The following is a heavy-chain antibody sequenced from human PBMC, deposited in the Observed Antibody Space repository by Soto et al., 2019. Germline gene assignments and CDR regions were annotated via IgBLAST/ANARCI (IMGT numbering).Heavy chain of an antibody. D-gene: IGHD3-16*01. CDR1: GFTVSSNY. J-gene: IGHJ1*01. Sequence: PGGSLRLSCAASGFTVSSNYMSWVRQAPGKGLEWVSVIYSGGSTYYADSVKGRFTISRDNSKNTLYLQMNSLRAEDTAVYYCARDQEGARSHTSSEYFQHWGQGTLVTVSS. V-gene: IGHV3-66*01. CDR2: IYSGGST. CDR3: ARDQEGARSHTSSEYFQH.